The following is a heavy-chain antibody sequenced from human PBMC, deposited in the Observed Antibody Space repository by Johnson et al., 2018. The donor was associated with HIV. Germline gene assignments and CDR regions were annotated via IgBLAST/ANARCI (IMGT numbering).Heavy chain of an antibody. D-gene: IGHD7-27*01. CDR1: GFTFSSYA. V-gene: IGHV3-30*04. J-gene: IGHJ3*02. CDR3: ARDLGTTDAFDI. CDR2: ISHDGSNK. Sequence: VQLVESGGGVVQPGRSLRLSCAASGFTFSSYAMHWVRQAPGKGLEWVAVISHDGSNKYYADSVKGRFTISRDNSKNTLYLQMNSLRAEDTAVYYCARDLGTTDAFDIWGQGTMVNVSS.